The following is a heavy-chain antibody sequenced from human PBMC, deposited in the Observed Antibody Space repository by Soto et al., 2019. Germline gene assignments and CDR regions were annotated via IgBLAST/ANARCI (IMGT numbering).Heavy chain of an antibody. CDR1: GFTFSSYA. CDR2: ISGSGGST. CDR3: AKESIVGATWIHYYGMDV. D-gene: IGHD1-26*01. Sequence: EVQLLESGGGLVQPGGSLRLSCAASGFTFSSYAMSWVRQAPGKGLEWVSAISGSGGSTYYADSVKGRFTISRDNSKNTLYLQMNSLRAEDTAVYYCAKESIVGATWIHYYGMDVWGQGTTVTVSS. V-gene: IGHV3-23*01. J-gene: IGHJ6*02.